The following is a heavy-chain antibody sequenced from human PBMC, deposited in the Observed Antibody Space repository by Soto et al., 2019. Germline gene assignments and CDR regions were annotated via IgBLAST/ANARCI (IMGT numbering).Heavy chain of an antibody. CDR2: IYPGDSDT. J-gene: IGHJ3*02. Sequence: GASLKISGKGSGYSVTSYWSSWVRQMPGKGLEWMGIIYPGDSDTRYSPSFQGQVTISADKSISTAYLQWSSLKASDTAMYYCARRDGYCSSGNCYAIWGQGTMVTVSS. CDR1: GYSVTSYW. CDR3: ARRDGYCSSGNCYAI. V-gene: IGHV5-51*01. D-gene: IGHD2-15*01.